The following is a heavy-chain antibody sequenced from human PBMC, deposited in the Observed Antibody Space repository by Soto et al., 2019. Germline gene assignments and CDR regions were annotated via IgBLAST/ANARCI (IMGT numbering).Heavy chain of an antibody. Sequence: SETLSLTCTVSGGSISSYYWSWIRQPPGKGLEWTGYIYYSGSTNYNPSLKSRVTISVDTSKNQFSLKLSSVTAADTAVYYCARHKRHDYIWGSYRYTPTPFDYWGQGTLVTVSS. D-gene: IGHD3-16*02. J-gene: IGHJ4*02. V-gene: IGHV4-59*08. CDR1: GGSISSYY. CDR2: IYYSGST. CDR3: ARHKRHDYIWGSYRYTPTPFDY.